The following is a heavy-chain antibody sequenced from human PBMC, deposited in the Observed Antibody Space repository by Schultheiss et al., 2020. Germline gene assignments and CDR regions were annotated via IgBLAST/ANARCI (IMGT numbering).Heavy chain of an antibody. CDR1: GGSISSYY. CDR2: IFYSGST. Sequence: LSLTCTVSGGSISSYYWSWIRQPPGKGLEWIGYIFYSGSTNYNPSLKSRVTISADTSKNQFSLKLSSVTAADTAVYYCARGRGDYVLPFDYWGQGTLVTVSS. J-gene: IGHJ4*02. D-gene: IGHD4-17*01. V-gene: IGHV4-59*01. CDR3: ARGRGDYVLPFDY.